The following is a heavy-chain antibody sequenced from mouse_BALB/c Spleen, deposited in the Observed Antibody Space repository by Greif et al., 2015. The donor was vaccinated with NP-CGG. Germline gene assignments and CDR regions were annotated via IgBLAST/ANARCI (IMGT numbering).Heavy chain of an antibody. Sequence: VQLKESGAELVKPGASVKLSCTASGFNIKDTYIHWVKQRPEQGLEWIGRIDPASGYTKYDPKFQGKATMTADTSSNTAYLQLSSLTSEDTAVYYCARYYRYPYYAMDYWGQGTSVTVSS. CDR3: ARYYRYPYYAMDY. CDR1: GFNIKDTY. V-gene: IGHV14-3*02. CDR2: IDPASGYT. D-gene: IGHD2-14*01. J-gene: IGHJ4*01.